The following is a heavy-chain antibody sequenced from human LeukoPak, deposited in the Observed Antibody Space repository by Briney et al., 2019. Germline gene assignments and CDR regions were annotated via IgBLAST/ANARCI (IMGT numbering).Heavy chain of an antibody. CDR2: ISDTGGNT. D-gene: IGHD1/OR15-1a*01. V-gene: IGHV3-23*01. J-gene: IGHJ4*02. Sequence: GGSLRLSCAASGFTFSTYAMSCVRQTPERGLEWVSAISDTGGNTFYADSVKGRFTISRDNSKNTLYLQMNSLRAEDTAIYYCAKGRTNDYRGQGTLVTVSS. CDR3: AKGRTNDY. CDR1: GFTFSTYA.